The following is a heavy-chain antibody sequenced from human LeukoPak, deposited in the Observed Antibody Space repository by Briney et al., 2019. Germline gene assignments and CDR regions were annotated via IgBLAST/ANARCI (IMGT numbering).Heavy chain of an antibody. V-gene: IGHV1-2*02. D-gene: IGHD3-3*01. CDR1: GYTFTSYA. CDR3: ARDESVVTIFGVPQGNY. J-gene: IGHJ4*02. Sequence: ASVKVSCKASGYTFTSYAMNWVRQAPGQGLEWMGWINPNSGGTNYAQKFQGRGTMTRDTSISTAYMELSRLRSDDTAVYYCARDESVVTIFGVPQGNYWGQGTLVTVSS. CDR2: INPNSGGT.